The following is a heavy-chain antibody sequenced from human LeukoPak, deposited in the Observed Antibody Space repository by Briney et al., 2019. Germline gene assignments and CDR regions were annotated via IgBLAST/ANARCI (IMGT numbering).Heavy chain of an antibody. V-gene: IGHV2-70*01. CDR1: GFSLSTSGMC. Sequence: SGPALVKPTQTLTLTCTFSGFSLSTSGMCVSRIRQPPGKALEWLALIDWDDDKYYSTSLKTRLTISKDTSKNQVVLTMTNMDPVDTATYYCARIYRYSSGWYDFDYWGQGTLVTVSS. D-gene: IGHD6-19*01. CDR3: ARIYRYSSGWYDFDY. J-gene: IGHJ4*02. CDR2: IDWDDDK.